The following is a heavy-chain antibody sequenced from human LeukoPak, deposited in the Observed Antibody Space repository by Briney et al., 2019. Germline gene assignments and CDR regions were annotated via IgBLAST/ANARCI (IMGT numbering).Heavy chain of an antibody. V-gene: IGHV4-59*01. CDR1: GGSISSYY. CDR2: IYYSGST. CDR3: ARAVVGAHFDY. D-gene: IGHD1-26*01. J-gene: IGHJ4*02. Sequence: PSETLSLTCTVSGGSISSYYWSWVRQPPGKGLEWIGYIYYSGSTNYNPSFKSRVTISVDTSKNQFSLNLSSVTAADTAVYYCARAVVGAHFDYWGQGTLVTVSS.